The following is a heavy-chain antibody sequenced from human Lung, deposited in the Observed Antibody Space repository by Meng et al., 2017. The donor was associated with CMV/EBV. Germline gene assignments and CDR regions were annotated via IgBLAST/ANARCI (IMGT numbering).Heavy chain of an antibody. D-gene: IGHD4-11*01. Sequence: SCAASGFTFNSDAMSWVRQAPGKGLEWVSSITSSSTFIYNADSLRGRFTISRDDAKNSLYLQMNSLRAEDTAVYFCARSTSLHDSIKEWSQGTLVTVSS. CDR2: ITSSSTFI. CDR1: GFTFNSDA. J-gene: IGHJ4*02. V-gene: IGHV3-21*01. CDR3: ARSTSLHDSIKE.